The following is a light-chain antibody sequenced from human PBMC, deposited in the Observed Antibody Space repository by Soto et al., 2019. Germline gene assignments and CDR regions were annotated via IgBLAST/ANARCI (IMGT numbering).Light chain of an antibody. Sequence: IVSTQGPATWSVNPGERAIHSSRASQSVNTKYLAWYQQKPGQAPRLLISGVSSRATGIPDRFSGSGSGTDFILTISRVEPEDFAAYYCQQFGTSYLVTCGPGTKVDI. J-gene: IGKJ3*01. CDR2: GVS. V-gene: IGKV3-20*01. CDR1: QSVNTKY. CDR3: QQFGTSYLVT.